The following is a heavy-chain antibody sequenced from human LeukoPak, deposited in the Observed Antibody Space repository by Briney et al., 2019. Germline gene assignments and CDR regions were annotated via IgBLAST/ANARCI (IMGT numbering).Heavy chain of an antibody. CDR3: AKDRGDYDFWRGYFDY. CDR1: GFTFSSYG. CDR2: IRYDGSNK. V-gene: IGHV3-30*02. Sequence: GGSLRLSCAASGFTFSSYGMHWVRQAPGKGLEWVAFIRYDGSNKYYADSVKGRFTISRDNSKNTLYLQMNSLRAEDTAVYYCAKDRGDYDFWRGYFDYWGQGTLVTVSS. D-gene: IGHD3-3*01. J-gene: IGHJ4*02.